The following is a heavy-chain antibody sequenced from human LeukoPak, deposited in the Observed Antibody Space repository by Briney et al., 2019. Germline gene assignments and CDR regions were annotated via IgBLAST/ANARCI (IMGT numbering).Heavy chain of an antibody. CDR2: IYYSGST. D-gene: IGHD5-24*01. CDR3: ARLYLPATRFDY. V-gene: IGHV4-59*08. J-gene: IGHJ4*02. Sequence: PSETLSLTCTVSGGSISSYYWSWIRQPPGKGLEWIGYIYYSGSTNYNPSLKSRVTISVDTSKNQFSLKLTSVTAADTAVYYCARLYLPATRFDYWGQGTLVTVSS. CDR1: GGSISSYY.